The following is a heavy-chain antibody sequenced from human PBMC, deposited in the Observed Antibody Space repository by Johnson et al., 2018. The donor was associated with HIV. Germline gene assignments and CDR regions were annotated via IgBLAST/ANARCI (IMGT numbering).Heavy chain of an antibody. Sequence: VQLVESGGGVVQPGGSLRLSCAASAFTFRSYSMHWVRQAPGKGLEWVSYISSSGSTTYYADSVKGRFTISRDNAKNSLYLQVNSLRAEDTAVYYCARDLIKQQLAAGPYAFDIWGQGTMVTVSS. J-gene: IGHJ3*02. V-gene: IGHV3-48*04. D-gene: IGHD6-13*01. CDR3: ARDLIKQQLAAGPYAFDI. CDR1: AFTFRSYS. CDR2: ISSSGSTT.